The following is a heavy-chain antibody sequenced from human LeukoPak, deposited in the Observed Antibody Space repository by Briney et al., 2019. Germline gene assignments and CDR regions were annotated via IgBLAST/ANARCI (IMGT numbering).Heavy chain of an antibody. CDR1: GYTFTGYY. CDR3: ARDSSNWNYEVLYYYMDV. D-gene: IGHD1-7*01. J-gene: IGHJ6*03. CDR2: INPNSGGT. V-gene: IGHV1-2*02. Sequence: GASVKVSCKASGYTFTGYYMHCVRQAPGQGLEWMGWINPNSGGTNYAQKFQGRVTMTRDTSISTAYMELSRLRSDDTAVYYCARDSSNWNYEVLYYYMDVWGKGTTVTVSS.